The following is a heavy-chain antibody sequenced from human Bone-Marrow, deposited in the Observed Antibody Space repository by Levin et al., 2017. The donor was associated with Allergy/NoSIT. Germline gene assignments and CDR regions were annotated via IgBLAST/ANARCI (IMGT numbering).Heavy chain of an antibody. V-gene: IGHV2-5*02. Sequence: NVSGPTLVKPTQTLTLTCSFSGFSLSASGMGVAWIRQPPGKAPEWLAVVFWDDDKRYSPSLRERLTITKDTSNNLVFLTVTSMDPVDTATYYCVHISRVPTEIAPALRAGYWCHYYMNIWGEGTTVTVSS. D-gene: IGHD3-22*01. CDR1: GFSLSASGMG. J-gene: IGHJ6*03. CDR3: VHISRVPTEIAPALRAGYWCHYYMNI. CDR2: VFWDDDK.